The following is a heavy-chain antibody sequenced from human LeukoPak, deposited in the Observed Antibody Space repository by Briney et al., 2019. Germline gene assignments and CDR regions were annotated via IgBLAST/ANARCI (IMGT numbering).Heavy chain of an antibody. J-gene: IGHJ4*02. Sequence: GGSLRLSCAASGFTFSSYSMNWVRQAPGKGLEWVSSITSSSSYIYYADSVKGRFTISRDNAKNSLYLQMNSLRAEDTAVYYRARDPGVSGYFDYWGQGTLVTVSS. CDR1: GFTFSSYS. D-gene: IGHD3-22*01. CDR3: ARDPGVSGYFDY. V-gene: IGHV3-21*01. CDR2: ITSSSSYI.